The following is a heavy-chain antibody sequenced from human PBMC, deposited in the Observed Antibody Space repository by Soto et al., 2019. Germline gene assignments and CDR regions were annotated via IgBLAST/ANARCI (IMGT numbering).Heavy chain of an antibody. Sequence: QVQLQQWGAGLLKPSETLSLTCAVYGGSFSGYYWSWIRQPPGKGLEWIGEINHSGSTNYNPSLKSRVTISVDTSTNQFSLKLSSVTAADTAVYYCARDCSGGSCGGKFDPWGQGTLVTVSS. CDR2: INHSGST. CDR3: ARDCSGGSCGGKFDP. V-gene: IGHV4-34*01. J-gene: IGHJ5*02. CDR1: GGSFSGYY. D-gene: IGHD2-15*01.